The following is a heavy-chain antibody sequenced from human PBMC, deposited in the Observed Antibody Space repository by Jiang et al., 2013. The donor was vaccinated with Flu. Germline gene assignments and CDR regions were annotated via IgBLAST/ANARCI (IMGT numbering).Heavy chain of an antibody. V-gene: IGHV4-34*01. J-gene: IGHJ5*02. CDR2: IYHTGRT. CDR1: GESFSTYY. Sequence: LLKPSETLSLTCAVYGESFSTYYWTWIRQPPGKGLEWIGEIYHTGRTTYNPSLKSRVTISLDTSRNQFSLNLTSVTAADTAVYYCTKGDVQRSPNWFDPWGQGSLVTVSS. D-gene: IGHD1-1*01. CDR3: TKGDVQRSPNWFDP.